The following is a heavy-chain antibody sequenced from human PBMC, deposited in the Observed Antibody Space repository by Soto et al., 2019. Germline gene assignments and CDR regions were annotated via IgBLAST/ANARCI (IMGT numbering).Heavy chain of an antibody. CDR2: IYSGGST. CDR3: ARDYGDYVYRYFDL. J-gene: IGHJ2*01. Sequence: EVQLVESGGGLVQPGGSLRLSCAASGFTVSSNYMSWVRQAPGKGLEWVSVIYSGGSTYYADSVKGRFTISRDNSKNTRYLQMTSLRAEDRAVYYCARDYGDYVYRYFDLWGRGTLVTVSS. CDR1: GFTVSSNY. V-gene: IGHV3-66*01. D-gene: IGHD4-17*01.